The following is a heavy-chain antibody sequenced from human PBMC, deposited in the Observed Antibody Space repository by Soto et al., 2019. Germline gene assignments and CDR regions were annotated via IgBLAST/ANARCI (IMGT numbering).Heavy chain of an antibody. Sequence: QVQLVQSGAEVKKPGSSVKVSCKASGGTFSSYTISWVRQAPGQGLEWMGRIIPILGIANYAQKFQGRVTITADKSTSTAYMERSSLRPYDTAVYYWARGTERDYFDYWGQGTLVTVSA. CDR1: GGTFSSYT. D-gene: IGHD1-26*01. J-gene: IGHJ4*02. CDR2: IIPILGIA. V-gene: IGHV1-69*02. CDR3: ARGTERDYFDY.